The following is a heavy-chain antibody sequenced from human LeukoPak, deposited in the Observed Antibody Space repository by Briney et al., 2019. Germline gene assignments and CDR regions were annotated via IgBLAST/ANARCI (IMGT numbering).Heavy chain of an antibody. Sequence: GGSLRLSCAASGFTFSTYAMGWVRQAPGKGLEXXXSIKGGGGDPFYADSVKGRFTISRDNSKSTLFLQLNSLRADDTAVYYCAKGGHDFNPFYWWGQGTLVTVSS. D-gene: IGHD2-21*02. V-gene: IGHV3-23*01. CDR2: IKGGGGDP. CDR3: AKGGHDFNPFYW. CDR1: GFTFSTYA. J-gene: IGHJ4*02.